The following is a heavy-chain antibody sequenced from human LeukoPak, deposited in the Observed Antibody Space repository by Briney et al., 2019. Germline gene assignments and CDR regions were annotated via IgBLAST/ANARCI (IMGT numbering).Heavy chain of an antibody. CDR1: GFTFSSYG. V-gene: IGHV3-66*04. CDR3: ARPIFCGGDCFGAFDI. Sequence: GGSLRLSCAASGFTFSSYGMHWVRQAPGKGLEWVSVIYSGGSTYYADSVKGRFTISRDNSKNTLYLQMNSLRAEDTAVYYCARPIFCGGDCFGAFDIWGQGTMVTVSS. J-gene: IGHJ3*02. D-gene: IGHD2-21*02. CDR2: IYSGGST.